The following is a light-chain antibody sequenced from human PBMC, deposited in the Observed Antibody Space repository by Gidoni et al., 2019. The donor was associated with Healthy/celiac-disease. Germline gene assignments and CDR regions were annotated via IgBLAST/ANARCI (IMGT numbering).Light chain of an antibody. J-gene: IGKJ4*01. CDR1: QSVSSN. CDR2: GAS. V-gene: IGKV3-15*01. CDR3: QQYNYWPA. Sequence: EIVMTQSPATLSVSPGERATLSCRASQSVSSNLAWYQQKPGQAPRLLIYGASTRATGIPARFSGSGSGTEFTLTISSLQSEDFTVYYCQQYNYWPAFGGXTKVEIK.